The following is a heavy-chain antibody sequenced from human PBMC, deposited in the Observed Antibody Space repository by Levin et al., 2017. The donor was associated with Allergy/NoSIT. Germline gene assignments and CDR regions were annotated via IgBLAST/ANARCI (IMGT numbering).Heavy chain of an antibody. CDR1: GYTFTGYY. D-gene: IGHD2-2*01. J-gene: IGHJ4*02. CDR2: INPNSGGT. Sequence: PKASVKVSCKASGYTFTGYYMHWVRQAPGQGLEWMGWINPNSGGTNYAQKFQGRVTMTRDTSISTAYMELSRLRSDDTAVYYCARAPGYCSSTSCYGPLYYFDYWGQGTLVTVSS. V-gene: IGHV1-2*02. CDR3: ARAPGYCSSTSCYGPLYYFDY.